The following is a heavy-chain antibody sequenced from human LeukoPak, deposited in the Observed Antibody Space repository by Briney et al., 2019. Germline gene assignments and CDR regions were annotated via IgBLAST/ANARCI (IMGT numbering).Heavy chain of an antibody. D-gene: IGHD3-3*01. CDR3: ARDSGPFWSGYYPGGAFDI. J-gene: IGHJ3*02. V-gene: IGHV3-7*01. CDR2: IHYDRNEK. Sequence: GGSLRLSCAGSGFSFRSDWMSWVRQVPGRGLEWVANIHYDRNEKYYVDSVKGRFTISRDNAKNSVYLEMNSLRAEDTAIYYCARDSGPFWSGYYPGGAFDIWGHGTLVTVSS. CDR1: GFSFRSDW.